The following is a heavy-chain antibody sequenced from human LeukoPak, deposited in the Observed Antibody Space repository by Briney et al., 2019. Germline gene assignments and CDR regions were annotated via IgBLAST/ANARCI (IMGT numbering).Heavy chain of an antibody. J-gene: IGHJ4*02. CDR2: ISSSSYI. Sequence: GGSLRLSCAASGFTFSSYSMNWVRQAPGKGLEWVSSISSSSYIYYADSVKGRFTISRDNAKNSLYLQMNSLRAEDTAVYYCARPSSSGYYLFDYWGQGTLVTVSS. CDR1: GFTFSSYS. V-gene: IGHV3-21*01. D-gene: IGHD3-22*01. CDR3: ARPSSSGYYLFDY.